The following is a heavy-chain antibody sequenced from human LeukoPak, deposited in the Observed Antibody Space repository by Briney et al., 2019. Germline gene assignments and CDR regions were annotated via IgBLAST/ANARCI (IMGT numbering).Heavy chain of an antibody. CDR3: ASANYDFWSGYLMGLAFDI. Sequence: SETLSLTCTVSGGSISSSSYYWGWIRQPPGKGLEWIGSIYYSGSTYYNPPLKSRVTISVDTSKNQFSLKLSSVTAADTAVYYCASANYDFWSGYLMGLAFDIWGQGTMVTVSS. J-gene: IGHJ3*02. D-gene: IGHD3-3*01. CDR1: GGSISSSSYY. V-gene: IGHV4-39*01. CDR2: IYYSGST.